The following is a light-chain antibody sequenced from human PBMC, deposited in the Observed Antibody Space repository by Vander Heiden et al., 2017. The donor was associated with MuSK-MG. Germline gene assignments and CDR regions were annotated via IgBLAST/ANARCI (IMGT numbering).Light chain of an antibody. Sequence: SYELTQPPSVSVPPGQTASITCSGPKFGDKYGCWYQQNPGQSPVLVIYQDNTRPSGVPGRFSASNSGDTATMTIGGTQNMDEAYYYCQAWDSSTVVFGGGTKLTVL. V-gene: IGLV3-1*01. CDR3: QAWDSSTVV. J-gene: IGLJ2*01. CDR2: QDN. CDR1: KFGDKY.